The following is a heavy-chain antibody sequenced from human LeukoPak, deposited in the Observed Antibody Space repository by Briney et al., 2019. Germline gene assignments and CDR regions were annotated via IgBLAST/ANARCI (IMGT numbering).Heavy chain of an antibody. V-gene: IGHV3-7*03. D-gene: IGHD3-3*01. CDR1: GFTLSGNW. J-gene: IGHJ4*02. Sequence: GGSLRLSCAASGFTLSGNWMSWVRQAPGKGLQWVANINEDGSEKFYVASVKGRFTIFRDNARNSLYLQMTGLRVEDTAVYYCARDRSFGIWGQGTLVSVSS. CDR3: ARDRSFGI. CDR2: INEDGSEK.